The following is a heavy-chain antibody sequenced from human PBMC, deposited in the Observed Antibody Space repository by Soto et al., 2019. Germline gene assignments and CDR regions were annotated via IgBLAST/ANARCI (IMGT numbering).Heavy chain of an antibody. CDR1: GFTFSSYS. J-gene: IGHJ4*02. V-gene: IGHV3-21*01. D-gene: IGHD3-22*01. CDR3: ASHYYDSSGYYGVSDY. CDR2: ISSSSSYI. Sequence: EVQLVESGGGLVKPGGSLRLSCAASGFTFSSYSMNWVRQAPGKGLEWVSSISSSSSYIYYADSVKGRFTISRDNAKNSLYLQMNSLRAEDTAVYYCASHYYDSSGYYGVSDYWGQGTLVTVSS.